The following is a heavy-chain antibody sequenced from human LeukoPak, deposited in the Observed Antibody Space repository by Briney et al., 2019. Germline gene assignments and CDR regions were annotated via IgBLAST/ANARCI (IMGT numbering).Heavy chain of an antibody. V-gene: IGHV3-30*04. D-gene: IGHD6-19*01. CDR1: GFTFSSYA. CDR3: ARDSGVAGTEGVDY. CDR2: ISYDGSNK. Sequence: GGSLRLSCAASGFTFSSYAMHWVRQAPGKGLEWVAVISYDGSNKYYADSVKGRFTISRDNSKNTLYLQMNSLRAEDTAVYYCARDSGVAGTEGVDYWGQGTLVTVSS. J-gene: IGHJ4*02.